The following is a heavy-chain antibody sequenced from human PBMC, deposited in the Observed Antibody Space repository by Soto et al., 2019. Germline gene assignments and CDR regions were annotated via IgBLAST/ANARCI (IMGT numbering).Heavy chain of an antibody. Sequence: PGGSLRLSCAASGFTVSSKYMSWVRQAPGKGLEWVSVIYSGGSTYYADSVKGRFTISRDNSKNTLYLQMNSLRAEDTAVYYCARTPPQYYYDSSGAWLFDYWGLGTLVTVSS. J-gene: IGHJ4*02. D-gene: IGHD3-22*01. CDR1: GFTVSSKY. CDR2: IYSGGST. CDR3: ARTPPQYYYDSSGAWLFDY. V-gene: IGHV3-53*01.